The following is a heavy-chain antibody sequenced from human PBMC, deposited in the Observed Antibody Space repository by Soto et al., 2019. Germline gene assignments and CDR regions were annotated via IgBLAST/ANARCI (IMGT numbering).Heavy chain of an antibody. Sequence: QVQLVQSGAEVKKPGASVKVSCKASGYTFTSYAMHWVRQAPGQRLEWMGWINAGNGNTKYSQKFQGRVTITRDTSASTAYMELSSLRSEDTAVYYGASRGGVGATTDYYYGMDVWGQGTTVTVSS. D-gene: IGHD1-26*01. CDR1: GYTFTSYA. J-gene: IGHJ6*02. CDR2: INAGNGNT. V-gene: IGHV1-3*01. CDR3: ASRGGVGATTDYYYGMDV.